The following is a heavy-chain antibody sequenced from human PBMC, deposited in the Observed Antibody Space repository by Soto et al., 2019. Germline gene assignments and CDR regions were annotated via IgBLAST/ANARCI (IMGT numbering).Heavy chain of an antibody. J-gene: IGHJ5*02. CDR1: GDSGSSSRNY. CDR2: YYYSGST. V-gene: IGHV4-39*01. D-gene: IGHD6-19*01. CDR3: ARLSGWPRNNGFDP. Sequence: PSETLSGTCIVSGDSGSSSRNYWGWIRQPPGEGLAWIGSYYYSGSTYYNPSLKGRVTISVDTSKNQFSLKVSSVTAADAAVYYCARLSGWPRNNGFDPWPQGTLV.